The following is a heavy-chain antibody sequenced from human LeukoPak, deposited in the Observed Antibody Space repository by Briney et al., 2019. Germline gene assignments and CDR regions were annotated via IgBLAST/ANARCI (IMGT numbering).Heavy chain of an antibody. CDR1: GGSISSYY. CDR2: IYYSGST. CDR3: ARASLYDNSAYYLDY. J-gene: IGHJ4*02. Sequence: SETLSLTCTVSGGSISSYYWNWIRQPPGKGLEWIGYIYYSGSTNYNPSLKSRVTISVDTSKNQFSLKLSSVTAADTALYYCARASLYDNSAYYLDYWGQGTLVTVSS. D-gene: IGHD3-22*01. V-gene: IGHV4-59*08.